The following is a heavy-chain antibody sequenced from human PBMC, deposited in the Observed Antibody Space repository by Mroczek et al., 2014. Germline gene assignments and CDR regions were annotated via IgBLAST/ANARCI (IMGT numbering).Heavy chain of an antibody. D-gene: IGHD2-2*01. CDR1: GGSFSAHY. CDR3: ARVVGVSSTWGSEFFYYHYMDV. J-gene: IGHJ6*03. CDR2: IIHRGST. Sequence: QVQLQHGAAGLWKPSETLSLSCTVYGGSFSAHYWSWIRQPPRKGLEWIGEIIHRGSTNYNPSLKSRVTISIDTSKNQFFLKLSSVTAADTAVYYCARVVGVSSTWGSEFFYYHYMDVWGKGTTVTVSS. V-gene: IGHV4-34*12.